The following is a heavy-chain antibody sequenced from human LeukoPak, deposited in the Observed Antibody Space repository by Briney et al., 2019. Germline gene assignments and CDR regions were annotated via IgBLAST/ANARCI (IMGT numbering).Heavy chain of an antibody. CDR1: GGSISSYY. J-gene: IGHJ6*03. Sequence: SETLSLTCTVSGGSISSYYWSWIRQPPGKGLEWIGYIYTSGSTNYNPSLKSRVTISVDTSKNQFSLKLSSVTAADTAVYYCATLLSSSSLPHYYYYMDVWGKGTTVTVSS. CDR3: ATLLSSSSLPHYYYYMDV. CDR2: IYTSGST. V-gene: IGHV4-4*09. D-gene: IGHD6-6*01.